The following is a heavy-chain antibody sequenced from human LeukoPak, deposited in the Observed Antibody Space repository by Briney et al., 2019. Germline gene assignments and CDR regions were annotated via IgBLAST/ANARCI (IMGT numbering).Heavy chain of an antibody. J-gene: IGHJ4*02. Sequence: GGSLRLSCAASGFTFDDYAMHWVRQAPGKGLEWVSGISWNSGSIGYADSVKGRFTISRDNAKNSLYLQMNSLRAEDTAVYYCARLKREIYPYSSGWYYFDYWGQGTLVTVSS. V-gene: IGHV3-9*01. D-gene: IGHD6-19*01. CDR1: GFTFDDYA. CDR3: ARLKREIYPYSSGWYYFDY. CDR2: ISWNSGSI.